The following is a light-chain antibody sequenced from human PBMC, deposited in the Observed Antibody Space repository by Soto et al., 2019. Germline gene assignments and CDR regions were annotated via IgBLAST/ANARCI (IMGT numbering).Light chain of an antibody. CDR1: QSVLFSSDNKNY. Sequence: DIVMTQSPDSLSVSLGERAAINCKSSQSVLFSSDNKNYLAWYQQKPGQPPELLIYRASTRESGVPDRFSGSGSGTDFTLTISSLQAEDVAVYYCQQYYSTPPTFGQGTKVDIK. J-gene: IGKJ1*01. CDR3: QQYYSTPPT. V-gene: IGKV4-1*01. CDR2: RAS.